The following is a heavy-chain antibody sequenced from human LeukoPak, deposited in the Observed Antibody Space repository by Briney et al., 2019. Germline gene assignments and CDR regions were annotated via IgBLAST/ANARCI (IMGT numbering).Heavy chain of an antibody. CDR2: IYHTGST. J-gene: IGHJ5*02. CDR3: ARHSRGMIVVPVNWFDP. D-gene: IGHD3-22*01. V-gene: IGHV4-59*01. Sequence: KPSETLSLTCTVSGCSISSYYWSWIRQPPGKGLEWIANIYHTGSTNYNPSLSSRVTISIDTAKNQFSLKLTSVTAADTAVYYCARHSRGMIVVPVNWFDPWGQGTLVTVSS. CDR1: GCSISSYY.